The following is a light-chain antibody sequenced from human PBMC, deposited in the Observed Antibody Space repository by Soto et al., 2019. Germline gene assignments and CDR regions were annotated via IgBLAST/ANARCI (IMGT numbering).Light chain of an antibody. CDR2: DVS. J-gene: IGLJ2*01. V-gene: IGLV2-14*01. Sequence: QSALTQPASVSGSPGQSITISCTGTSSDVGGYNYVSWYQQHPGKAPKLMIYDVSNRPSGVSNRFSGSKSGNTASLTISGLQAEDEADYSGGSYTRSAPLVFGGGTKLTVL. CDR3: GSYTRSAPLV. CDR1: SSDVGGYNY.